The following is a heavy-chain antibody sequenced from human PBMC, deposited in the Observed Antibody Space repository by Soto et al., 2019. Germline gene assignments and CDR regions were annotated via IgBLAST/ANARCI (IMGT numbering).Heavy chain of an antibody. V-gene: IGHV1-69*13. Sequence: ASVKVSCKASGGTFSSYAISWVRQAPGQGLEWMGGIIPIFGTANYAQKFQGRVTITADESTSTAYMELSSLRSEDTAVYYCAREEVNFGVVIITSYYYGMDVWGQGTTVTVSS. J-gene: IGHJ6*02. D-gene: IGHD3-3*01. CDR3: AREEVNFGVVIITSYYYGMDV. CDR2: IIPIFGTA. CDR1: GGTFSSYA.